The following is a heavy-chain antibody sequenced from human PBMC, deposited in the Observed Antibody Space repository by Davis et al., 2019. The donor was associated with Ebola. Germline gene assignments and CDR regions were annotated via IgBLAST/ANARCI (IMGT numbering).Heavy chain of an antibody. Sequence: AASVKVSCKASGYTFTSYGISWVRQAPGQGLEWMGWINPNSGGTNYAQKFQGWVTMTRDTSISTAYMELSSLRSADTAVYYCARDRYYDSSGYYYYGMDVWGQGTTVTVSS. D-gene: IGHD3-22*01. CDR3: ARDRYYDSSGYYYYGMDV. J-gene: IGHJ6*02. V-gene: IGHV1-2*04. CDR2: INPNSGGT. CDR1: GYTFTSYG.